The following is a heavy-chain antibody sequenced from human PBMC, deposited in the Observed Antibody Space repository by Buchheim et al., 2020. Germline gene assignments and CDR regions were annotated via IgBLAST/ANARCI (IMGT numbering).Heavy chain of an antibody. V-gene: IGHV3-21*01. D-gene: IGHD3-22*01. Sequence: EVQLVESGGGLVKPGGSLRLSCAASGFTFSSYSMNWVRQAPGKGLEWVSSISSSSSYIYYADSVKGRFTISRDNAKNSLYLQMNILRAEDTAVYYCARDRYYYDSSGYTPDAFDIWGQGT. CDR3: ARDRYYYDSSGYTPDAFDI. CDR1: GFTFSSYS. CDR2: ISSSSSYI. J-gene: IGHJ3*02.